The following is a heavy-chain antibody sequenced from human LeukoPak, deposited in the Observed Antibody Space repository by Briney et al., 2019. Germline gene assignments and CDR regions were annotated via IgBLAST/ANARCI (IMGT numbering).Heavy chain of an antibody. V-gene: IGHV3-21*01. Sequence: PGGSLRLSCAASGFTVSSYTMNWVRQAPGKGLEWVSSISGGSTYTFYADSVMGRFTISRDNAKNSPYLHMSSLRAEDTAVYYCARVRDLYRDYWGQGILVTVSS. D-gene: IGHD5-12*01. CDR1: GFTVSSYT. J-gene: IGHJ4*02. CDR2: ISGGSTYT. CDR3: ARVRDLYRDY.